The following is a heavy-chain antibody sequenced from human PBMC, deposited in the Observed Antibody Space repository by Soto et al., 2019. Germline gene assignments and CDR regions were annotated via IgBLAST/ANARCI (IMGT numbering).Heavy chain of an antibody. D-gene: IGHD3-3*01. CDR3: AKVSGGKGYYDFWSGPLGFDP. CDR2: ISYDGSNK. V-gene: IGHV3-30*18. Sequence: GGSLRLSCAASGFTFSSYGMHWVRQAPGKGLEWVAVISYDGSNKYYADSVKGRFTISRDNSKNTLYLQMNSLRAEDTAVYYCAKVSGGKGYYDFWSGPLGFDPWGQGTLVTVSS. CDR1: GFTFSSYG. J-gene: IGHJ5*02.